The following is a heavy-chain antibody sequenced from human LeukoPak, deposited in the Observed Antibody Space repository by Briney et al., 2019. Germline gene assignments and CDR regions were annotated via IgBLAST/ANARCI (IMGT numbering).Heavy chain of an antibody. Sequence: ASVKISCKVSGYTFTDYYMHWVRQAPGQGLEWMGWINPNSGGTNYAQKFQGRVTMTRDTSISTAYMELSRLRSDDTAVYYCARVVEMATISSYYFDYWGQGTLVTVSS. CDR3: ARVVEMATISSYYFDY. CDR2: INPNSGGT. D-gene: IGHD5-24*01. V-gene: IGHV1-2*02. J-gene: IGHJ4*02. CDR1: GYTFTDYY.